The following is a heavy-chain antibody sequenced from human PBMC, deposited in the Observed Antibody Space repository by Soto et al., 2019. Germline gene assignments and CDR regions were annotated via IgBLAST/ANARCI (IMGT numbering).Heavy chain of an antibody. Sequence: HPXGCLRLACAVSGFNVMSYCMSWVRQAPGKGLEWVASIKEDGSEIYYLHSVRGRFSISRDSAGNALHLTMNYLSAEDTGVYFCARDIGFDYVNWGQGTLVTVSS. D-gene: IGHD3-16*01. CDR2: IKEDGSEI. CDR1: GFNVMSYC. J-gene: IGHJ4*02. V-gene: IGHV3-7*01. CDR3: ARDIGFDYVN.